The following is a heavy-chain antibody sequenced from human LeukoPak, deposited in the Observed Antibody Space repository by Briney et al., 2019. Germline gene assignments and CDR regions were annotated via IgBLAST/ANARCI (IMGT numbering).Heavy chain of an antibody. CDR2: IYNSGST. CDR1: GGSINSYH. Sequence: SETLSLTCTVDGGSINSYHWSWIRQPAGKGLEWIGRIYNSGSTIYNPSLKSRVTILLDTSKNHLSLKLSSVTAADTAVYYCATEGTGFDPWGQGTLSPSPQ. J-gene: IGHJ5*02. D-gene: IGHD3/OR15-3a*01. V-gene: IGHV4-4*07. CDR3: ATEGTGFDP.